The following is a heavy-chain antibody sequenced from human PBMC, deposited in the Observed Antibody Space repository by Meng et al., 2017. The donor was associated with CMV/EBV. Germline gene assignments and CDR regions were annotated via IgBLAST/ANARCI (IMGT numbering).Heavy chain of an antibody. CDR2: IKQDGSEK. Sequence: GESLKISCAASGFTFSSYWMSWVRQAPGKGLEWVANIKQDGSEKYYVDSVKGRFTISRDNAKNSLYLQMNSLRAEDTAVYYCAREAYGTRGGYWGQGTLVTVSS. J-gene: IGHJ4*02. D-gene: IGHD2-8*02. V-gene: IGHV3-7*03. CDR3: AREAYGTRGGY. CDR1: GFTFSSYW.